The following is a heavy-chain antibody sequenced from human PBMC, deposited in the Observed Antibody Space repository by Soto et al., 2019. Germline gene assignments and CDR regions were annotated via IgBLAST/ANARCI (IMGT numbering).Heavy chain of an antibody. CDR2: ISAGNGNT. D-gene: IGHD5-18*01. V-gene: IGHV1-18*04. CDR1: GYTFTSYG. CDR3: ARMESFGSLNWFDP. J-gene: IGHJ5*02. Sequence: ASVKVSCKASGYTFTSYGISWVRQAPGQGLEWMGWISAGNGNTNYAQKLRGRVTMTTDTPTATAYMELNSLTSEETAVYYCARMESFGSLNWFDPWGQGTLVTVSS.